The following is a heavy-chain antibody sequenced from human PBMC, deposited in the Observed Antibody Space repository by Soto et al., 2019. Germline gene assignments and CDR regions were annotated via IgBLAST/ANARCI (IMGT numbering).Heavy chain of an antibody. Sequence: PSETLSLTCTVSGGSISSGGYYWSWIRQHPGKGLEWIGYIYYSGSTYYNPSLKSRVTISVDTSKNQFSLKLSSVTAADTAVYYCARLLSEYDYIWGSYRSYYYYYYMDVWGKGTTVTVSS. J-gene: IGHJ6*03. CDR3: ARLLSEYDYIWGSYRSYYYYYYMDV. V-gene: IGHV4-31*03. D-gene: IGHD3-16*02. CDR2: IYYSGST. CDR1: GGSISSGGYY.